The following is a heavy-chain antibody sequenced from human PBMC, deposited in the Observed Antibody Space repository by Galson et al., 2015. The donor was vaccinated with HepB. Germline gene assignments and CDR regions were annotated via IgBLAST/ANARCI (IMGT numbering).Heavy chain of an antibody. V-gene: IGHV3-74*01. CDR3: AREGDILTGRDAFDI. D-gene: IGHD3-9*01. CDR2: INSDGSST. J-gene: IGHJ3*02. CDR1: GFTFSSYW. Sequence: SLRLSCAASGFTFSSYWMHWVRQAPGKGLVWVSRINSDGSSTSYADSVKGRFTISRDNAKNTLYLQMNSLRAEDTAVYYCAREGDILTGRDAFDIWGQGTMVTVSS.